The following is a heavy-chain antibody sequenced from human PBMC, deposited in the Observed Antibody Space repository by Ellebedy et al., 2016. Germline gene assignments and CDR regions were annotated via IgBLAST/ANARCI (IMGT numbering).Heavy chain of an antibody. Sequence: SETLSLTXTVSGGSISSGDYYWTWIRQPPGRGLEWIGYIYYTGSTYYKPSLESRVTISVDTSKNQFSLKLTSVAAADTAVYYCARGSEIEVGEFWDWGQGTLVTVSS. J-gene: IGHJ4*02. CDR1: GGSISSGDYY. D-gene: IGHD3-10*01. CDR3: ARGSEIEVGEFWD. V-gene: IGHV4-30-4*01. CDR2: IYYTGST.